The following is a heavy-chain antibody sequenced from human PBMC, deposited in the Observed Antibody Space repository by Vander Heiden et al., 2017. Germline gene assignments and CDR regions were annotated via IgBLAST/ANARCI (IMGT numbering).Heavy chain of an antibody. D-gene: IGHD3-3*01. V-gene: IGHV1-18*01. CDR1: GYTFTSYV. CDR2: SSAYNGNT. J-gene: IGHJ6*02. Sequence: QVQLVQSGAEVKKPGASVTVSCKASGYTFTSYVISWVRQAPGQGLEWMGWSSAYNGNTNYAQKLQGRVTMTTDTATSTAYMELRSLRSDDTAVYYCARESGFWSGYYGGYYYYGMDVWGQGTTVTVSS. CDR3: ARESGFWSGYYGGYYYYGMDV.